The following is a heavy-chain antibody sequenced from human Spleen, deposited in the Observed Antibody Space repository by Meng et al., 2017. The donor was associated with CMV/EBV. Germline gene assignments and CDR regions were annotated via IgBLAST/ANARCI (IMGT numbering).Heavy chain of an antibody. CDR1: GFTFTNAY. J-gene: IGHJ6*02. CDR3: NDYYSMDV. V-gene: IGHV3-15*01. D-gene: IGHD3-10*01. CDR2: ITSRADGATT. Sequence: GGSLRLSCSTSGFTFTNAYMSWVRQAPGKGLEWVGRITSRADGATTDYAAPVKGRFTISRDDSKSTLYLQMNSVKTEDTAIYYCNDYYSMDVWGPGTTVTVSS.